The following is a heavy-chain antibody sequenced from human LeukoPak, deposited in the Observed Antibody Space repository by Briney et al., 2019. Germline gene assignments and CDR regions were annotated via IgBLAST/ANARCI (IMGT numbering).Heavy chain of an antibody. D-gene: IGHD2-2*01. CDR1: GYTFTSYD. J-gene: IGHJ6*02. CDR3: ARFIVVVPAAFYYYYGMDV. V-gene: IGHV1-8*01. Sequence: ASVKVSCKASGYTFTSYDINWGRQATGQGLEWVGWMNPNSGNTGYAQRVQGRVTMTRNTSISTAYMEMSSLRSEDTAVYSCARFIVVVPAAFYYYYGMDVWGQGTTVTVSS. CDR2: MNPNSGNT.